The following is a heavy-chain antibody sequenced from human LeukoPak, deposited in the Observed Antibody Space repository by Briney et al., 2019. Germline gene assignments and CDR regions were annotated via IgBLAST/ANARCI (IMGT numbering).Heavy chain of an antibody. D-gene: IGHD3-22*01. V-gene: IGHV4-61*02. J-gene: IGHJ3*02. CDR2: IYTSGST. CDR3: ASNYDSSGHDAFDI. Sequence: SQTLSLTCTVSGGSISSGSYYWSWIRQPAGKGLEWIGRIYTSGSTNYNPSLKSRVTISVDTSKNQFSLKLSSVTAAVTAVYYCASNYDSSGHDAFDIWGQGTMVTVSS. CDR1: GGSISSGSYY.